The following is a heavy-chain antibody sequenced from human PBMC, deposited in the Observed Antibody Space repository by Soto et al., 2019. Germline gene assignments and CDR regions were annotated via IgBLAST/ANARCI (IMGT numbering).Heavy chain of an antibody. CDR3: ARLYYYDTSFQH. D-gene: IGHD3-22*01. Sequence: SETLSLTCTVSGGSISSSSYYWGWIRQPPGKGLEWIGSIYYSGSTYYNPSLKSRVTISVDTSKNQFSLKLSSVTAADTAVYYCARLYYYDTSFQHWGQGTLVTVSS. V-gene: IGHV4-39*01. J-gene: IGHJ1*01. CDR1: GGSISSSSYY. CDR2: IYYSGST.